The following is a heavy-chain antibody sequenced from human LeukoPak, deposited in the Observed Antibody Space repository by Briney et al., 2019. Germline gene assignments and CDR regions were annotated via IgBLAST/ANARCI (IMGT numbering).Heavy chain of an antibody. CDR1: GNTFTSYD. D-gene: IGHD2-15*01. Sequence: ASVKVSCKASGNTFTSYDINWVRQATGQGLEWMGWMNPNSGNTGYAQKFQGRVTITRNTSISTAYMELSSLRSEDTAVYYCARGYCSGGSCDYYYYYMDVWGKGTTVTVSS. V-gene: IGHV1-8*03. CDR2: MNPNSGNT. J-gene: IGHJ6*03. CDR3: ARGYCSGGSCDYYYYYMDV.